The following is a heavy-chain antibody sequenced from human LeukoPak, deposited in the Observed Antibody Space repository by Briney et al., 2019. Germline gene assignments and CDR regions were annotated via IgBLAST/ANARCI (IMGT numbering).Heavy chain of an antibody. CDR3: AKGVSGWPYYLDS. CDR2: ISGSGADT. Sequence: PGGSLRLSCAASGFTFSSYAMSWVRQAPGKGLEWVSTISGSGADTYYADSVKGRFTISRDNSKSTLYLQMNSLRVDDTALYYCAKGVSGWPYYLDSWGQGTLVTVSS. J-gene: IGHJ4*02. D-gene: IGHD6-25*01. CDR1: GFTFSSYA. V-gene: IGHV3-23*01.